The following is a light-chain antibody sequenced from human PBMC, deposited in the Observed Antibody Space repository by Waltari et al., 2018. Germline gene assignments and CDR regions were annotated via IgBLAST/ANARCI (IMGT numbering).Light chain of an antibody. CDR2: EDT. CDR1: ALPRKY. J-gene: IGLJ3*02. CDR3: YSTDGGGTHNGV. V-gene: IGLV3-10*01. Sequence: SYELTQPPSVSVSPGQTARITCSGSALPRKYAFWYQQKSGQAPVLGIYEDTNRPSGIPERFSGSTSGTTNPLTIIGAQVEDDADYYCYSTDGGGTHNGVFGGGTKLTVL.